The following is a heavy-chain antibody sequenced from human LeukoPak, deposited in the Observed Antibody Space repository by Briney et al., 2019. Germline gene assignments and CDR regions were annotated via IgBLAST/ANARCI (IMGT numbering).Heavy chain of an antibody. J-gene: IGHJ6*02. CDR1: GFTFSDFA. CDR3: AKDDYGMDV. V-gene: IGHV3-30*18. Sequence: GGSLRLSCAASGFTFSDFAMHWVRQAPGKGLEWGAIILHDGSTTYYADSVKGRFTVSRDNSKNTLYVQVNSLRAEDTAVYYCAKDDYGMDVWGQGATVTVSS. CDR2: ILHDGSTT.